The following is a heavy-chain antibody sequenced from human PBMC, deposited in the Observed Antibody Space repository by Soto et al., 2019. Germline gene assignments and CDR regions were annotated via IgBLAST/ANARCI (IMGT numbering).Heavy chain of an antibody. Sequence: SQTLSLTCGISGDSLSSNSAAWHWIRQSPTRGLEWLGRTYYRSKWYNDYAVSVKSRITINPDTSKNQFSLQLNSVTPEDTAVYYFARVEDFDDGRNSPFVHWGQGTLVTSPQ. J-gene: IGHJ4*02. D-gene: IGHD3-9*01. CDR2: TYYRSKWYN. CDR3: ARVEDFDDGRNSPFVH. CDR1: GDSLSSNSAA. V-gene: IGHV6-1*01.